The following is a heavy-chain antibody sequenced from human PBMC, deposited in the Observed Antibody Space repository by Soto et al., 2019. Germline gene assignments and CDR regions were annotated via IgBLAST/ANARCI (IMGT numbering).Heavy chain of an antibody. Sequence: SVKVSCKASGGTFSSYTISWVRQAPGQGLEWMGRIIPILGIANYAQKFQGRVTITADTSTSTAYMELSSLRSEDTAVYYCARSIVVVTALDYWGQGPLVTVSS. CDR3: ARSIVVVTALDY. V-gene: IGHV1-69*02. CDR2: IIPILGIA. D-gene: IGHD2-21*02. CDR1: GGTFSSYT. J-gene: IGHJ4*02.